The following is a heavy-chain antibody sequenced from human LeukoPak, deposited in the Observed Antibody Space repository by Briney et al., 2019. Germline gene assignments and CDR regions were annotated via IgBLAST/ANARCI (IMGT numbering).Heavy chain of an antibody. CDR1: RDTLTGYF. CDR2: INPNSGGT. Sequence: GSVKVSCKASRDTLTGYFMHLVRQAPGQGVEWMGWINPNSGGTNYAQKFQGRVNMTRDTSINTAYMELSRLESDDSAVYYCAREGAGRNDYWGQGTLVTVSS. D-gene: IGHD1-1*01. CDR3: AREGAGRNDY. V-gene: IGHV1-2*02. J-gene: IGHJ4*02.